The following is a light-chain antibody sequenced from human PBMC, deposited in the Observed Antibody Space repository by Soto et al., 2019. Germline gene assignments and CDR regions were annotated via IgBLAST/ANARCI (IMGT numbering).Light chain of an antibody. CDR2: EVT. V-gene: IGLV2-14*02. CDR1: STDIGTYSR. J-gene: IGLJ3*02. Sequence: QSALTQPASVSGSPGQSITISCTGTSTDIGTYSRVSWYLQYPGKAPKLMIYEVTSRPSGVSNRFSGSTSGNTASLTISGLQDEDEAAYYCSSYTNKNTWVFGGGTQLTVL. CDR3: SSYTNKNTWV.